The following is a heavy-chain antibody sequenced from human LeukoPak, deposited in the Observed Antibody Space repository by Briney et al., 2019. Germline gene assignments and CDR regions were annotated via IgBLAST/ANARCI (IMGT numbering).Heavy chain of an antibody. CDR3: ARPRDFWSGYYFDY. CDR1: SYTFTSYG. J-gene: IGHJ4*02. D-gene: IGHD3-3*01. CDR2: ISTNNGNT. V-gene: IGHV1-18*01. Sequence: ASVKVSCKASSYTFTSYGISWVRQAPGQGLEWMGWISTNNGNTNYAQKLQGRVTMTRDTSTSTVYMELSSLRSEDTAVYYCARPRDFWSGYYFDYWGQGTLVTVSS.